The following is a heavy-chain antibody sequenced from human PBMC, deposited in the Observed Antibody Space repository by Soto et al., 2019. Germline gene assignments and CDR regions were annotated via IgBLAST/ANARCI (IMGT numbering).Heavy chain of an antibody. CDR3: ARHIAVAGTHPNWFDP. CDR1: GFTFSSYS. V-gene: IGHV3-21*01. J-gene: IGHJ5*02. CDR2: ISSSSSYI. Sequence: EVQLVESGGGLVKPGGSLRLSCAASGFTFSSYSMNWVRQAPGKGLEWVSSISSSSSYIYYADSVKGRFTISRDNAKNSLYLQMNSLRAEDTAVYYCARHIAVAGTHPNWFDPWGQGTLVTVSS. D-gene: IGHD6-19*01.